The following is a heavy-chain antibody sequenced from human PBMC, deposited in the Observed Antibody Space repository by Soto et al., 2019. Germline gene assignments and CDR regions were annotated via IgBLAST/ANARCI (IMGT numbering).Heavy chain of an antibody. Sequence: GGSLRLSCPASGFTFSNAWMSWVRQDPGKGLEWVGRIKSKTDGGTTDYAAPVKGRFTMSRDDSKNTLYLQMNSLKTEDTAVYYCTTEDSYYYGMDVWGQRTTVTVSS. J-gene: IGHJ6*02. CDR2: IKSKTDGGTT. CDR1: GFTFSNAW. CDR3: TTEDSYYYGMDV. D-gene: IGHD2-15*01. V-gene: IGHV3-15*01.